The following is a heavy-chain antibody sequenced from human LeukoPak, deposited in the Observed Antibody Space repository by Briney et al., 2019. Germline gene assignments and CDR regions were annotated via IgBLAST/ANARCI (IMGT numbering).Heavy chain of an antibody. CDR3: ARVGRWINYYDCCSPV. J-gene: IGHJ4*02. D-gene: IGHD3-22*01. CDR2: ISGSGGST. Sequence: GGTLRLSCAASGFTFSSYGMSWVRQAPGKGLEWVSAISGSGGSTYYADSVKGRFTISRDNAKNTLYLQMNSLRAEDTAVYYCARVGRWINYYDCCSPVWGRGTLVTVSS. V-gene: IGHV3-23*01. CDR1: GFTFSSYG.